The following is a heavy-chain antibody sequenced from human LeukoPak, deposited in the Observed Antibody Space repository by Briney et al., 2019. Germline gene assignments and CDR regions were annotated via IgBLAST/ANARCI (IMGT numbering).Heavy chain of an antibody. V-gene: IGHV3-48*03. J-gene: IGHJ4*02. CDR3: ARGMSATSGYLELEY. D-gene: IGHD3-22*01. Sequence: QPGGSLRLSCAASGFTFSSYEMNWVRQSPGKGLEWVSYISGSGSSKYYADSVKGRFTISRDNAKNSLYLQMNSLRAEDTAVYYCARGMSATSGYLELEYWGQGTLVTVST. CDR1: GFTFSSYE. CDR2: ISGSGSSK.